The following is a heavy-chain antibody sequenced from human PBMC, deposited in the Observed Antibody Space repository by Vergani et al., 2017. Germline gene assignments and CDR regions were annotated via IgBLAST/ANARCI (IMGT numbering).Heavy chain of an antibody. V-gene: IGHV4-38-2*01. CDR3: ARGRGYSGYDLVD. Sequence: QVQLQESGPGLVKPSETLSLTCAVSGFSIDNGYYWDWIRQPPGKGLEWIGSIYRTGRTHFNPSLKSRVTISVDTSKNQFSLKLSSVTAADTAVYYCARGRGYSGYDLVDWGQGTLVTVSS. J-gene: IGHJ4*02. D-gene: IGHD5-12*01. CDR2: IYRTGRT. CDR1: GFSIDNGYY.